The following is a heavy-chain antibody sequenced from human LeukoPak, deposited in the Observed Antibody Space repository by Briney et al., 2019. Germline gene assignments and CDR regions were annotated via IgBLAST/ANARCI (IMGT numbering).Heavy chain of an antibody. CDR1: GYTFTTYI. V-gene: IGHV1-18*01. CDR2: ISGYNGNT. D-gene: IGHD3-22*01. CDR3: ASLKNYYDSSGYLVTDAFDI. J-gene: IGHJ3*02. Sequence: ASVKVSCKASGYTFTTYIINWVRQAPGRGLEWMGWISGYNGNTNYAQKLQGRVTMTTDTSTSTAYMEVRSLKADDTPVYYCASLKNYYDSSGYLVTDAFDIWGQGTMVTVSS.